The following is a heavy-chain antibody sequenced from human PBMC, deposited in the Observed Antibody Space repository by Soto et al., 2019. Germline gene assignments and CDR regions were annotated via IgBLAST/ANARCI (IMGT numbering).Heavy chain of an antibody. J-gene: IGHJ6*02. CDR1: GYSFTTYW. Sequence: SLKISCKGSGYSFTTYWINWVRQMPGKGLEWMGRIDPSDSYTNYSPSFQGHGTISADKSISTAYLQWSSLKASDTAMYYCARRAYGPSYYYYGMDGWGQGTTGTVPS. D-gene: IGHD3-10*01. V-gene: IGHV5-10-1*01. CDR2: IDPSDSYT. CDR3: ARRAYGPSYYYYGMDG.